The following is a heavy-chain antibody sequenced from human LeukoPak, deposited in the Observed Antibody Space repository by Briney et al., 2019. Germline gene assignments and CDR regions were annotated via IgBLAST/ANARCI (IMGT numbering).Heavy chain of an antibody. J-gene: IGHJ6*02. V-gene: IGHV1-46*01. Sequence: ASVKVSCKASGYTFTNYYMHWVRQAPGQGLEWMGIINPSGGSTSYAQKFQGRVTMTRDTSTSTVYMELSSLRSEDTAVYYCAREIGMGAFDYYYYGMDVWGQGTTVTVSS. D-gene: IGHD3-16*01. CDR3: AREIGMGAFDYYYYGMDV. CDR1: GYTFTNYY. CDR2: INPSGGST.